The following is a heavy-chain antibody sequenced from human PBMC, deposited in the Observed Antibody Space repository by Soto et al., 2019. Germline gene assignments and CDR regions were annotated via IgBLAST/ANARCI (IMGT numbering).Heavy chain of an antibody. CDR2: ISSNGGRT. D-gene: IGHD3-22*01. CDR1: GFTFSSYD. J-gene: IGHJ4*02. Sequence: GGSLRLSCAASGFTFSSYDMHWVRQAPGKGLEYVSAISSNGGRTYYADSVKGRFTISRDNSKNTLYLQMGSLRAEDTAMYYCARVFHDSSGNYYDYWDQGGLVTVSS. V-gene: IGHV3-64*02. CDR3: ARVFHDSSGNYYDY.